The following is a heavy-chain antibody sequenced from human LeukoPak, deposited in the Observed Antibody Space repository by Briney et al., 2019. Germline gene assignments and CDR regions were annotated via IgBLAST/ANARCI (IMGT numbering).Heavy chain of an antibody. D-gene: IGHD3-10*01. Sequence: GESLKISCKGSGYSFTSYWIGWVRQTPGKGLEWMGIIYPGDSDTRYSPSFQGQVTISADKSISTAYLQWSSLKASDTAMYYCARPGYYGSGRSGNFDYWGQGTLVTVSS. V-gene: IGHV5-51*01. CDR1: GYSFTSYW. CDR3: ARPGYYGSGRSGNFDY. CDR2: IYPGDSDT. J-gene: IGHJ4*02.